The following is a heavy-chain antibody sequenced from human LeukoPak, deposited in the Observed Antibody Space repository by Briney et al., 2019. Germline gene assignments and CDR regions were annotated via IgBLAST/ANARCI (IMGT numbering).Heavy chain of an antibody. CDR1: GFPFSSYG. V-gene: IGHV3-30*02. D-gene: IGHD1-26*01. CDR2: IRYDGSNK. CDR3: AKDLKGAAGGPYNWFDP. J-gene: IGHJ5*02. Sequence: GGSLRLSCAASGFPFSSYGMHWVRQAPGKGLEWGAFIRYDGSNKYYAESVKGRFTISRDNSKNTLYLQMNSLRAEDTAVYYCAKDLKGAAGGPYNWFDPWGQGTLVTVSS.